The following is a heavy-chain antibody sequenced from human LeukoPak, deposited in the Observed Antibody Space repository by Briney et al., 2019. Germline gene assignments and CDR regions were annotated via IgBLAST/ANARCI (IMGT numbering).Heavy chain of an antibody. CDR3: ARLLGYCSSTSCYAHAFDI. V-gene: IGHV3-23*01. CDR1: GFTFSSYA. D-gene: IGHD2-2*01. J-gene: IGHJ3*02. Sequence: GGSLRLSCAASGFTFSSYAMSWVRQAPGKGLEWVSAISGSGGSTYYADSVRGRFTISRDNSKNTLYLQMNSLRAEDTAVYYCARLLGYCSSTSCYAHAFDIWGQGTMVTVSS. CDR2: ISGSGGST.